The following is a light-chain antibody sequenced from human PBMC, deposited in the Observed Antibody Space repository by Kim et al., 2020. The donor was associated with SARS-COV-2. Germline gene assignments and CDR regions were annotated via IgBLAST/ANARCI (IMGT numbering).Light chain of an antibody. CDR1: TGGVTSGHY. CDR3: LLSYSNIRL. Sequence: QAVVTQEASLTVSPGGTVTLTCGSSTGGVTSGHYPCWLQQKPGQAPRTLVFNTSNKRSWTPARFSGSLLGGKAALTLSGAQPEDEAAYYCLLSYSNIRLFGGGTKVTVL. CDR2: NTS. V-gene: IGLV7-46*01. J-gene: IGLJ2*01.